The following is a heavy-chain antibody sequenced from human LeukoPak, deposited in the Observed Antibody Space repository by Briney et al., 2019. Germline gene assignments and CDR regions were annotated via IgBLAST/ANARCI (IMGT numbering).Heavy chain of an antibody. V-gene: IGHV4-61*02. CDR3: ARDRVIVGASTTYYYYGMDV. Sequence: SETLSLTCTVSGGSISSSSYYWSWIRQPAGKGLEWIGRIYTSGSTNYNPSLKSRVTISVDTSKNQFSLKLSSVTAADTAVYYCARDRVIVGASTTYYYYGMDVWGQGTTVTVSS. D-gene: IGHD1-26*01. CDR2: IYTSGST. CDR1: GGSISSSSYY. J-gene: IGHJ6*02.